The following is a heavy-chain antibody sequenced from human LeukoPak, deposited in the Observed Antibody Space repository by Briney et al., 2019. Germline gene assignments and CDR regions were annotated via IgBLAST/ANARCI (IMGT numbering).Heavy chain of an antibody. CDR3: ARPPYYGDYVYYFDY. Sequence: PGGSLRLSCAASGFTFSSSGMNWVRQAPGKGLEWVSFISGTSKSIFYADSVKGRFTISRDNAKNSLYLQMNSLRAEDTAVYYCARPPYYGDYVYYFDYWGQGTLVTVSS. D-gene: IGHD4-17*01. CDR1: GFTFSSSG. CDR2: ISGTSKSI. V-gene: IGHV3-21*01. J-gene: IGHJ4*02.